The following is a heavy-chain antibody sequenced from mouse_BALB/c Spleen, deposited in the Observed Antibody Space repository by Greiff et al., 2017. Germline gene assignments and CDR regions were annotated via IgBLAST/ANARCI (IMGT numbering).Heavy chain of an antibody. J-gene: IGHJ2*01. CDR3: ARGFTTATYFDY. D-gene: IGHD1-2*01. Sequence: EVQVVESGGGLVQPGGSRKLSCAASGFTFSSFGMHWVRQAPEKGLEWVAYISSGSSTIYYADTVKGRFTISRDNPKNTLFLQMTSLRSEDTAMYYCARGFTTATYFDYWGQGTTLTVSS. V-gene: IGHV5-17*02. CDR2: ISSGSSTI. CDR1: GFTFSSFG.